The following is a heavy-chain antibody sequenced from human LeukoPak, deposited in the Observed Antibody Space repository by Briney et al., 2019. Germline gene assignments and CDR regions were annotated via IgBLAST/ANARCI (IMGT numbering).Heavy chain of an antibody. J-gene: IGHJ3*02. V-gene: IGHV3-23*01. Sequence: PGGSLRLSCAASGFTFSSYAMSWVRQAPGKGLGWVSAISGSGGSTYYPDSVKCRLTSSRDNSKSTLYLQMNSLRAEDTAVYYCAKFSLDILTGYYNLDAFDIWGQGTMVTVPS. CDR3: AKFSLDILTGYYNLDAFDI. D-gene: IGHD3-9*01. CDR1: GFTFSSYA. CDR2: ISGSGGST.